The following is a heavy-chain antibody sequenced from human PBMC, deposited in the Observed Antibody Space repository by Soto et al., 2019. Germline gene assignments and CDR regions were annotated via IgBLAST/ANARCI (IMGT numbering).Heavy chain of an antibody. V-gene: IGHV1-18*01. CDR3: AVGVVVPAAMGPIDI. CDR2: ISAYNGNT. Sequence: QVQLVQSGAEVKKPGASVKVSCKASGYTFTSYGISWVRQAPGQGLEWMGWISAYNGNTNYAQKLQGRVTMTTDTSPSKAYMGLRSLRSDDTAVYYCAVGVVVPAAMGPIDIWGQGTMVTVS. J-gene: IGHJ3*02. CDR1: GYTFTSYG. D-gene: IGHD2-2*01.